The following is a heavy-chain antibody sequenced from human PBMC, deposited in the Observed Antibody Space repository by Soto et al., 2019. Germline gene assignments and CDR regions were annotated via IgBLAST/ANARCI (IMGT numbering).Heavy chain of an antibody. D-gene: IGHD6-13*01. V-gene: IGHV4-31*03. CDR1: GGSSISGGYC. Sequence: TLSLSDTFYGGSSISGGYCWSWIRQHPGKGLEWIGYIYYSGSTYYNPSLKSRVTISVDTSKNQFSLKLSSVTAADTAVYYCARVAAAAGMRWFDPWGQGTLVYVSS. J-gene: IGHJ5*02. CDR2: IYYSGST. CDR3: ARVAAAAGMRWFDP.